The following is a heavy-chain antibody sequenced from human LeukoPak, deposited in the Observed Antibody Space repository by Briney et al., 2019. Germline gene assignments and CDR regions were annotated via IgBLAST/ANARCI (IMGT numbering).Heavy chain of an antibody. V-gene: IGHV6-1*01. CDR2: TYYRSKWYN. J-gene: IGHJ4*02. Sequence: SQTLSLTCAISGDSVSSNSAAWNWIRQSPSRGLEWLGRTYYRSKWYNDYAVSVKSRITIYPDTSKNQFSLQLNSVTPEDTAVYYCARDRYYYDSSGYARFFDYWGQGTLVTVSS. CDR3: ARDRYYYDSSGYARFFDY. CDR1: GDSVSSNSAA. D-gene: IGHD3-22*01.